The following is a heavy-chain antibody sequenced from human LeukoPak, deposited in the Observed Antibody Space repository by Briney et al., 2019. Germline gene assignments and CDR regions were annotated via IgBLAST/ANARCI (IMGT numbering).Heavy chain of an antibody. D-gene: IGHD5-18*01. CDR2: ISYDGSNK. V-gene: IGHV3-30*03. Sequence: PGGSLRLSCAASGFTFSSYGMHWVRQAPGKGLEWVAVISYDGSNKYYADSVKGRFTISRDNSKNTLYLQMNSLRAEDTAVYYCASRGYSYGLGYFDYWGQGTLVTVSS. CDR1: GFTFSSYG. J-gene: IGHJ4*02. CDR3: ASRGYSYGLGYFDY.